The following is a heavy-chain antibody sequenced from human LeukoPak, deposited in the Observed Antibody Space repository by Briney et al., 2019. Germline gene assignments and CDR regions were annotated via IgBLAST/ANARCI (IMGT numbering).Heavy chain of an antibody. D-gene: IGHD2-2*02. V-gene: IGHV4-61*02. J-gene: IGHJ6*03. Sequence: ASETLSLTCSVSGGSISSGSYYWSWIRQPARKGLGWIGRIYTSGSTNYNPSRQSRVTKSVDPSKTQFSLTLSSVTAADTAVYYCARYQADIVVVPAAIDYYYMDVWGKGTTVTVSS. CDR3: ARYQADIVVVPAAIDYYYMDV. CDR1: GGSISSGSYY. CDR2: IYTSGST.